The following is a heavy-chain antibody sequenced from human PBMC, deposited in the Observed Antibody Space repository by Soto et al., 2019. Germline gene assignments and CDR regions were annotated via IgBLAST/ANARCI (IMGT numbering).Heavy chain of an antibody. V-gene: IGHV1-18*01. Sequence: ASVKVSCKSSGYTFTTSGISWVRQAPSQGLEWMGWISTDNGNTNYAQHLQGRVSMTTDTSTSTAYMDLRSLRSDDTALYFCASSSFLRSGDLFHGLDVWGQGTTVTVSS. J-gene: IGHJ6*02. CDR2: ISTDNGNT. D-gene: IGHD3-10*01. CDR3: ASSSFLRSGDLFHGLDV. CDR1: GYTFTTSG.